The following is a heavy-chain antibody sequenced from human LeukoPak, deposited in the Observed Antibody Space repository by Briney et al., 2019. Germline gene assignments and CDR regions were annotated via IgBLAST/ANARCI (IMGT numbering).Heavy chain of an antibody. CDR3: ARDRYYYGSGSRSDEHDAFDI. J-gene: IGHJ3*02. Sequence: ASVKVSCKASGGTFSSYAISWVRQAPGQGLEWMGGIIPIFGTANYAQKFQGRVTITADESTSTAYMELSSLRSEDTAVYYCARDRYYYGSGSRSDEHDAFDIWGQGTMVTVSS. V-gene: IGHV1-69*13. D-gene: IGHD3-10*01. CDR1: GGTFSSYA. CDR2: IIPIFGTA.